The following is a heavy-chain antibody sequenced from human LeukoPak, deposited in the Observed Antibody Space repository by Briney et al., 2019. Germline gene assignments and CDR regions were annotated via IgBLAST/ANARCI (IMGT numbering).Heavy chain of an antibody. Sequence: SETLSLTCTVSGGSISSYYLSWIRQPPGKGLEGIGYSYYSRSTNYNPSPKSRVTISLDTSKNKFSLKLRSVTAADTAVYYCARGLDYYDSSGYGYYYYYGMDVWGQGPTVTVSS. J-gene: IGHJ6*02. CDR3: ARGLDYYDSSGYGYYYYYGMDV. CDR1: GGSISSYY. V-gene: IGHV4-59*01. D-gene: IGHD3-22*01. CDR2: SYYSRST.